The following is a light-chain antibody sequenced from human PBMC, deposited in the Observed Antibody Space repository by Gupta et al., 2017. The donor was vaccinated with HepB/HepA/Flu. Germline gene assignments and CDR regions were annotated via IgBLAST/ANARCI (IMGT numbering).Light chain of an antibody. CDR1: QSVSRY. J-gene: IGKJ4*01. Sequence: EIVLTQSPVTLSLSPGERATLSCRASQSVSRYLAWYQQKPGQPPSLLVFDASNRATGVPARFSGSGSGTDFTLTISSLEPEDFAVYYCQQRINWPLTFGGGTMVEIK. CDR3: QQRINWPLT. V-gene: IGKV3-11*01. CDR2: DAS.